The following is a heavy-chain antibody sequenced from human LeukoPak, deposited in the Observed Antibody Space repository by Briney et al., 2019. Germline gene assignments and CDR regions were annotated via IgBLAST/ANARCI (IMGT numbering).Heavy chain of an antibody. CDR1: GYTFTSYP. D-gene: IGHD6-19*01. Sequence: ASVKVSCKSSGYTFTSYPMHRVRQAPGQRLEWMGRINAGNGNTKYSQKFQGRVTLTRDTSASTAYMELRSLRSDDTAVYYCARDVAGFQSPTNDYWGQGTLVTVSS. CDR3: ARDVAGFQSPTNDY. CDR2: INAGNGNT. V-gene: IGHV1-3*01. J-gene: IGHJ4*02.